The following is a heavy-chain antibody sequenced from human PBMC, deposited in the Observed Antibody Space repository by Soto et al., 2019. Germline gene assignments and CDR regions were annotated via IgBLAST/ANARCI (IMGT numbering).Heavy chain of an antibody. CDR1: GGTFSSYA. D-gene: IGHD3-16*01. V-gene: IGHV1-69*12. Sequence: QVQLVQSGAEVKKPGSSVKVSCKASGGTFSSYAISWVRQAPGQGLEWMGGIIPIFGTANYAQKFQGRVTITADDSTSTAYMPLSSLRSEHTAVYYCATLTSKYDPFDYWGQGPLVTVSS. CDR2: IIPIFGTA. CDR3: ATLTSKYDPFDY. J-gene: IGHJ4*02.